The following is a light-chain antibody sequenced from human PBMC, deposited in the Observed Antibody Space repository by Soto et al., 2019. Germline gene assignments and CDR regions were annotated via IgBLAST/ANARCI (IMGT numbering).Light chain of an antibody. CDR2: QDS. CDR1: KLGDKY. J-gene: IGLJ2*01. CDR3: QAWDSSTVV. Sequence: SYELTQPPSVSVSPGQTASITCSGDKLGDKYACWYQQKPGQSPVLVIYQDSKRPSGIPERFSGSNSGNTATLIISGTQAMDEADYYCQAWDSSTVVFGGGTKLTVL. V-gene: IGLV3-1*01.